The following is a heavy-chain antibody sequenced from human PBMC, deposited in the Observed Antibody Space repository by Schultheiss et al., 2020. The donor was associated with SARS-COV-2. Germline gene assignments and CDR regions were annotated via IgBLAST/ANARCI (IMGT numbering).Heavy chain of an antibody. V-gene: IGHV3-15*01. J-gene: IGHJ6*02. Sequence: GGSLRLSCAASGFTFSNAWMSWVRQAPGKGLAWVGRIKSKTDGGTTDYAAPVKGRFTISRDDSKNTLYLQMNSLKTEDTAVYYCARDSVRYSSGWYYYGMDVLFRGTTVTVSS. CDR1: GFTFSNAW. CDR3: ARDSVRYSSGWYYYGMDV. CDR2: IKSKTDGGTT. D-gene: IGHD6-19*01.